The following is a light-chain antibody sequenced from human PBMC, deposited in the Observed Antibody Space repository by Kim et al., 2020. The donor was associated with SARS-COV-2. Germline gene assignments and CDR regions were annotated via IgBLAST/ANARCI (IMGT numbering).Light chain of an antibody. Sequence: NFMLTQPHSVSESPGKTVAISCTRSSGSIASNYVQWYQQRPGGAPATVIYEDNQRPSGVPDRFSGSIDSSSNSASLTISGLKTEDEADYYCQSYHSSNWVFGGGTQLTVL. CDR1: SGSIASNY. V-gene: IGLV6-57*04. CDR2: EDN. J-gene: IGLJ3*02. CDR3: QSYHSSNWV.